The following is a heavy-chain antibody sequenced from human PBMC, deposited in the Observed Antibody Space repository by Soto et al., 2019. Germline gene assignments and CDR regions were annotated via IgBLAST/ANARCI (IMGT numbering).Heavy chain of an antibody. CDR3: ASDLVGASDSYGLDV. Sequence: GGSLRLSCAASGFTFSNYGMHWVRQAPGKGLEWVAIIWHDGNNKYYADSVRGRFIISRDNSKNRLYLQMNSLRAEGTAVYYCASDLVGASDSYGLDVWGQGTPVTVSS. J-gene: IGHJ6*02. V-gene: IGHV3-33*01. CDR2: IWHDGNNK. D-gene: IGHD1-26*01. CDR1: GFTFSNYG.